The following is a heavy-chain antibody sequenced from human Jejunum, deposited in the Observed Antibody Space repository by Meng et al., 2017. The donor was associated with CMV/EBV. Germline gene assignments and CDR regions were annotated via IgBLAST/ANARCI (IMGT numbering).Heavy chain of an antibody. D-gene: IGHD1-26*01. J-gene: IGHJ4*02. CDR1: GSTFGNSA. Sequence: CKAAGSTFGNSAPGWVRQAPGQGLGWLGNIIPVFDKTNYAQKFQGRVTITADRSTNTAYMELSSLRSDDTAVYYCAGGLGGTIDYWGQGTLVTVSS. V-gene: IGHV1-69*04. CDR3: AGGLGGTIDY. CDR2: IIPVFDKT.